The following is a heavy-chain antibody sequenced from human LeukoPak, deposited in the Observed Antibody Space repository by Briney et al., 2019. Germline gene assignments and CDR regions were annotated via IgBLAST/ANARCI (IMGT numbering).Heavy chain of an antibody. J-gene: IGHJ5*02. CDR3: ARRPYDYVWGSYRPNWFDP. D-gene: IGHD3-16*02. Sequence: PSETLSLTCAVYGGSFSGYYWSWIRQPPGKGLEWIGEINHSVSTNYNPSLKSRVTISVDTSKNQFSLKLSSVTAADTAVYYCARRPYDYVWGSYRPNWFDPWGQGTLVTVSS. CDR1: GGSFSGYY. CDR2: INHSVST. V-gene: IGHV4-34*01.